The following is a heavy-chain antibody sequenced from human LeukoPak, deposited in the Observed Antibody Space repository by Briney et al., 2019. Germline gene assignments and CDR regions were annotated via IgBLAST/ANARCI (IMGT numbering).Heavy chain of an antibody. J-gene: IGHJ3*02. CDR1: GYTLTELS. CDR3: ATEGWVVTAILGAFDI. Sequence: ASVKVSCKASGYTLTELSMHWVRQAPGKGLEWMGGFDPEDGETIYAQKFQGRVTMTEDTSTDTAYMELSSLRSEDTAVYYCATEGWVVTAILGAFDIWGQGTMVTVSS. D-gene: IGHD2-21*02. V-gene: IGHV1-24*01. CDR2: FDPEDGET.